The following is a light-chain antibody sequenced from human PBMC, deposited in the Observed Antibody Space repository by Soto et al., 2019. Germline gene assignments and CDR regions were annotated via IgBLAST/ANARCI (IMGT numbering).Light chain of an antibody. J-gene: IGKJ1*01. V-gene: IGKV3-20*01. CDR1: QSIRNNY. Sequence: EIVLTQSPGTLSLSPGERATLSCRASQSIRNNYVAWYQQKPGQAPRLLMYGASSRASGIPDRFSGSGSGTDFTLIISRLEPEDFAVYYCQQYGSSPPWTFGQGTKVDIK. CDR2: GAS. CDR3: QQYGSSPPWT.